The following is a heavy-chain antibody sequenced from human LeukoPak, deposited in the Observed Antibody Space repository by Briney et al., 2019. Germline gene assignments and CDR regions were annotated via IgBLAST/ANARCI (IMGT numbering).Heavy chain of an antibody. CDR1: GGSISTYY. CDR3: ARHRYYYDSSGYYYEP. D-gene: IGHD3-22*01. V-gene: IGHV4-59*01. Sequence: SETLSLTCTVSGGSISTYYWSWIRQPPGEGLEWIGYIYYSGSTNYNPSLKSRVTISVDTSKNQFSLRLSSVTAADTAVYYCARHRYYYDSSGYYYEPWGQGTLVTVSS. CDR2: IYYSGST. J-gene: IGHJ5*02.